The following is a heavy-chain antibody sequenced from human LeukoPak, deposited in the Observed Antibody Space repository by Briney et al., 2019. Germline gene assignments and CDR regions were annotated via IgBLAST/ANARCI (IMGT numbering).Heavy chain of an antibody. Sequence: GASVKVSCKASGYIFARYAIQWVRQAPGQGLEWRGWINTNTVNPTYAQGFTGRFVFSLDTSVSTAYLQISSLKAEDTAVYSCARDSRYYYDSSGYYYEEGNFDYWGQGTLVTVSS. CDR1: GYIFARYA. V-gene: IGHV7-4-1*02. CDR3: ARDSRYYYDSSGYYYEEGNFDY. J-gene: IGHJ4*02. CDR2: INTNTVNP. D-gene: IGHD3-22*01.